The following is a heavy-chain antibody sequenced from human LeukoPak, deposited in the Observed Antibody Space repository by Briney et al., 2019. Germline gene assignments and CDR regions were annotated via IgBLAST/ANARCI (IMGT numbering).Heavy chain of an antibody. CDR3: ARDSRTIFGVVIASTPFDY. CDR2: ISSSSSYI. Sequence: PGGSLRLSCAASGINFSNAWLSWVRQAPGKGLEWVSSISSSSSYIYYADSVKGRFTISRDNAKNSLYLQMNSLRAEDTAVYYCARDSRTIFGVVIASTPFDYWGQGTLVTVSS. J-gene: IGHJ4*02. CDR1: GINFSNAW. D-gene: IGHD3-3*01. V-gene: IGHV3-21*01.